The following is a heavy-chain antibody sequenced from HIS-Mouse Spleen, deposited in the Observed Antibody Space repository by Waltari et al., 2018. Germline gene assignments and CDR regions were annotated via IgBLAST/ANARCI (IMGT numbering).Heavy chain of an antibody. J-gene: IGHJ4*02. CDR1: GFTFGSYG. Sequence: QVQLVEAGGGVVQPGRSLRLSCAASGFTFGSYGMHWVRQAPGQRLEWVAVISYDGSNKYYADSVKGRFTISRDNSKNTLYLQMNSLRAEDTAVYYCAKDRGSQFDYWGQGTLVTVSS. CDR3: AKDRGSQFDY. CDR2: ISYDGSNK. V-gene: IGHV3-30*18. D-gene: IGHD1-26*01.